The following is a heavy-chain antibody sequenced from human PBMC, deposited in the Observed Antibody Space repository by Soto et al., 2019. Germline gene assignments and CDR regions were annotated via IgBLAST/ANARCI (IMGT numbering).Heavy chain of an antibody. CDR1: GFTFGDYA. J-gene: IGHJ5*02. CDR3: AFLWFGELSPAWFDT. D-gene: IGHD3-10*01. V-gene: IGHV3-49*04. Sequence: PGGSLRLSCTASGFTFGDYAMSWVRQAPGKGLEWVGFIRSKAHGGTPEYAASVKGRFTISRDDSKSIAYLQMNSLKTEDTAVYYCAFLWFGELSPAWFDTWGQGTLVTVSS. CDR2: IRSKAHGGTP.